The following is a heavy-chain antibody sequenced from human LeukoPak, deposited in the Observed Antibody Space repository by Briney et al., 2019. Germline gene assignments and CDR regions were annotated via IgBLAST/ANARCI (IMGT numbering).Heavy chain of an antibody. CDR2: ISSSSGTI. D-gene: IGHD1-26*01. Sequence: GGSLRLSCAASGFSFSSYSMNWVRQAPGKGLEWVSYISSSSGTIYYADSVRGRFTISRDNAKNSLYLLMNSLRVEDTAVYYCARDSSGSYSRFDYWGQGTLVTVSS. CDR3: ARDSSGSYSRFDY. J-gene: IGHJ4*02. CDR1: GFSFSSYS. V-gene: IGHV3-48*01.